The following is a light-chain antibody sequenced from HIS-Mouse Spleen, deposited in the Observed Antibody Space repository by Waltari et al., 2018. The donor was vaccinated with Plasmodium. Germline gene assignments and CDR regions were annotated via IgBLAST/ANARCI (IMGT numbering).Light chain of an antibody. CDR2: GAS. Sequence: EIVMTQSPATLSLSPGERATLSCRASQRVSSSYLSWYHQKPGQAPRLLIYGASTRATGIPGRFSGSGSGTDFTLTISSLQPEDFAVYYCQQDYNLPYTFGQGTKLEIK. J-gene: IGKJ2*01. V-gene: IGKV3D-7*01. CDR1: QRVSSSY. CDR3: QQDYNLPYT.